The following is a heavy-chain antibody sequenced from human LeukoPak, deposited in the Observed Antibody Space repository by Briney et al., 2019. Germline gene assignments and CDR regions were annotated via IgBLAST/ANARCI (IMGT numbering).Heavy chain of an antibody. CDR3: ARAESSGYYPPGY. CDR2: ISSSSSYI. J-gene: IGHJ4*02. V-gene: IGHV3-21*01. CDR1: GFTFSSYS. D-gene: IGHD3-22*01. Sequence: GGSLRLSCAASGFTFSSYSMNWVRQAPGKGLEWVSSISSSSSYIYYADSVKGRFTISRDNAKNPLYLQMNSLRAEDTAVYYCARAESSGYYPPGYWGQGTLVTVSS.